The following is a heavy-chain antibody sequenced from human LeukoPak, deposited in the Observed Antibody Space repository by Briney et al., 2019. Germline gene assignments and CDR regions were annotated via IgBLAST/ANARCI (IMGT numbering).Heavy chain of an antibody. CDR3: AKDVLWFGESPYYFDY. Sequence: GGSLRLSCAASGFTFSSYAMHWVRQAPGKGLEWVAVISYDGSNKYYADSVKGRFTISRDNSKNTLYLQMNSLRAEDTAVYYCAKDVLWFGESPYYFDYWGQGTLVTVSS. D-gene: IGHD3-10*01. CDR2: ISYDGSNK. CDR1: GFTFSSYA. J-gene: IGHJ4*02. V-gene: IGHV3-30*04.